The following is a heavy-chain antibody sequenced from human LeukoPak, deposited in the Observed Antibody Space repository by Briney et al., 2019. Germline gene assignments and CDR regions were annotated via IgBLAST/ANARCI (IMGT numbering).Heavy chain of an antibody. J-gene: IGHJ5*02. CDR3: ARHIATGGQTAYNWFDP. Sequence: PGGSLRLSCAASGFTFSNAWMSWVRQAPGKGLERVGRIKSKTDGGTTDYAAPVKGRFTISRDNAKNSLYLQMNSLRAEDTAVYYCARHIATGGQTAYNWFDPWGQGTLVTVSS. V-gene: IGHV3-15*01. D-gene: IGHD6-13*01. CDR2: IKSKTDGGTT. CDR1: GFTFSNAW.